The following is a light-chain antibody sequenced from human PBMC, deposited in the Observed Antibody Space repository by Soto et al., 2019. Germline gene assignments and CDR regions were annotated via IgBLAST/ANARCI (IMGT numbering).Light chain of an antibody. CDR1: SSNVGNYNF. CDR3: GSWDSSLSAYV. Sequence: QSALTQPASVSGSPGQSITISCTGTSSNVGNYNFVSWYQQLPGTAPKLLIYDDDKRPSGIPDRFSGSKSGTSATLGITGLQTGDEADYYCGSWDSSLSAYVFGTGTKLTVL. CDR2: DDD. V-gene: IGLV1-51*01. J-gene: IGLJ1*01.